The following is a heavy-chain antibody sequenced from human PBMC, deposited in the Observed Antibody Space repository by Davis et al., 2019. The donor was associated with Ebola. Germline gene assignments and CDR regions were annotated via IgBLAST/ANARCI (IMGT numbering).Heavy chain of an antibody. J-gene: IGHJ4*02. CDR3: AMRQPPSGY. CDR1: GFTFSSYS. D-gene: IGHD3-3*01. Sequence: GGSLRLSCAASGFTFSSYSMNWVRQAPGKGLEWVSSISSSSSYIYYADSVKGRFTISRDNAKNSLYLQMNSLGAEDTAVYYCAMRQPPSGYWGQGTLVTVSS. CDR2: ISSSSSYI. V-gene: IGHV3-21*01.